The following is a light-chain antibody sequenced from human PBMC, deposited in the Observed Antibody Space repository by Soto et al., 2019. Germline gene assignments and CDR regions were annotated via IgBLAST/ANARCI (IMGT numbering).Light chain of an antibody. V-gene: IGKV3-20*01. Sequence: EIVLTQSPGTRSLSPGERASLSCKASQSVSSSYLAWYQQKPGQAPRLLIYGASSRATGIPDRFSGSGSGTDFTLTLSRLEPEDFAVYYCQQYGSSPGTFGQGTKLEIK. J-gene: IGKJ2*01. CDR2: GAS. CDR1: QSVSSSY. CDR3: QQYGSSPGT.